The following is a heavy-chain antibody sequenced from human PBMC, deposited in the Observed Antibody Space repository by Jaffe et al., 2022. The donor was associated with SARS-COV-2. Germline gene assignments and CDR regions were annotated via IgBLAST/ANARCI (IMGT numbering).Heavy chain of an antibody. CDR2: INAGNGNT. J-gene: IGHJ4*02. D-gene: IGHD6-19*01. Sequence: QVQLVQSGAEVKKPGASVKVSCKASGYTFTSYAMHWVRQAPGQRLEWMGWINAGNGNTKYSQKFQGRVTITRDTSASTAYMELSSLRSEDTAVYYCARVHSSGWYPPYYFDYWGQGTLVTVSS. CDR1: GYTFTSYA. CDR3: ARVHSSGWYPPYYFDY. V-gene: IGHV1-3*01.